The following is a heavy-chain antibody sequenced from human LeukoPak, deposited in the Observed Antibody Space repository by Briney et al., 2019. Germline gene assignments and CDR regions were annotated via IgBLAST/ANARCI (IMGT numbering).Heavy chain of an antibody. CDR2: INWNGDST. J-gene: IGHJ3*02. D-gene: IGHD6-19*01. V-gene: IGHV3-20*04. Sequence: GGSLRLSCAASGFTFDDYGMNWVRQAPGKGLEWVSGINWNGDSTGYADSVKGRFTISRDNAKNSQYLQMNSLRAEDTALYYCARAPRIAVAGTGAFDIWGQGTMVTVSS. CDR3: ARAPRIAVAGTGAFDI. CDR1: GFTFDDYG.